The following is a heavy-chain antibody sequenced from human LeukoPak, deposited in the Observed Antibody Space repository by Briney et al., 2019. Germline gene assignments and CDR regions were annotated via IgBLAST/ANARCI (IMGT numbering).Heavy chain of an antibody. CDR1: GYTFTELS. CDR2: SDPADGGR. V-gene: IGHV1-24*01. J-gene: IGHJ6*02. CDR3: ATHPMAAAGTPDYYYYGMDV. Sequence: ASVKVSCKVSGYTFTELSMHWLRLAPAKGHGLMGGSDPADGGRIYSQKVQGRLTMTEDTSTATAYMELSSLRSEDTAVYYCATHPMAAAGTPDYYYYGMDVWGQGTTVTVSS. D-gene: IGHD6-13*01.